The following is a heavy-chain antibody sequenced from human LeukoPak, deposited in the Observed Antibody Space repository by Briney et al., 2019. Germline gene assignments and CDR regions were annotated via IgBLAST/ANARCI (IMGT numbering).Heavy chain of an antibody. V-gene: IGHV1-46*01. D-gene: IGHD2-15*01. J-gene: IGHJ4*02. CDR3: ARLYLEGYYDQ. CDR1: GYTFTSYY. CDR2: INPSGGST. Sequence: ASVKVSCKASGYTFTSYYMHWVRQAPGQGLEWMGMINPSGGSTSYAQKFQGRVTMTRDTSISTAYMELSRLRSDDTAVYYCARLYLEGYYDQWGQGTLVTVSS.